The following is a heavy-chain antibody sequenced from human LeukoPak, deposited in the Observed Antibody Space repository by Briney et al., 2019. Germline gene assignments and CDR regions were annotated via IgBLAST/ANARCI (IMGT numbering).Heavy chain of an antibody. CDR2: INSDESWT. V-gene: IGHV3-74*01. Sequence: GGSLRLSCAASGNYWMHWVRQAPGKGLVWVSNINSDESWTSYADSVKGRFTISKDNAKNTVYLQMNSLRAEDTAVYYCVSFYETYWGRGTLVTVSS. CDR1: GNYW. CDR3: VSFYETY. D-gene: IGHD2/OR15-2a*01. J-gene: IGHJ4*02.